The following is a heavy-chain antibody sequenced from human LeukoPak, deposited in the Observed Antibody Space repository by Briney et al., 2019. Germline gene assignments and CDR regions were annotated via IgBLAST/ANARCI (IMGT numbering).Heavy chain of an antibody. V-gene: IGHV1-24*01. CDR3: ATPPLIAVAGTLSFDY. Sequence: ASVKVSCKVSGYTLTELSMHWVRQAPGKGLEWTGGFDPEDGETIYAQKFQGRVIMTEDTSTDTAYMELSSLRSEDTAVYYCATPPLIAVAGTLSFDYWGQGTLVTVSS. J-gene: IGHJ4*02. D-gene: IGHD6-19*01. CDR1: GYTLTELS. CDR2: FDPEDGET.